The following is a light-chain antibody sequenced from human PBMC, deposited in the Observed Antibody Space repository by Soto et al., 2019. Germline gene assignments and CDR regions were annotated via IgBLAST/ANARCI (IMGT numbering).Light chain of an antibody. CDR2: GAS. J-gene: IGKJ1*01. CDR3: QQYGSSGT. CDR1: QSVSNNY. Sequence: EIVLTQSPGTLSLSPGERATLSCRASQSVSNNYLAWYQQKPGQDPXLLIYGASNRATGIPDRFSGSGSGTDFTLTISRLEPEDFAVDYCQQYGSSGTFGQGTKVDIK. V-gene: IGKV3-20*01.